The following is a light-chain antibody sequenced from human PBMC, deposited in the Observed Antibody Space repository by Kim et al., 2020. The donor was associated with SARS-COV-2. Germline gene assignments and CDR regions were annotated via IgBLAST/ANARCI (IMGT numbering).Light chain of an antibody. J-gene: IGKJ1*01. V-gene: IGKV1-5*01. CDR3: QQYNSYSQT. Sequence: GDRVTITCRVSQSISSWLAWYQQKPGKAPKLLIYDASSLESGVPSRFSGSGSGTEFTLTISSLQPDDFATYYCQQYNSYSQTFGQGTKVDIK. CDR2: DAS. CDR1: QSISSW.